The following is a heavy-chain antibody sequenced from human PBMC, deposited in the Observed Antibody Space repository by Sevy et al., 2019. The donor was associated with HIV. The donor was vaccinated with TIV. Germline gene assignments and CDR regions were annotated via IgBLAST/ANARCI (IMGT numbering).Heavy chain of an antibody. J-gene: IGHJ6*02. Sequence: GGSLRLSCAASGFTFSSYAMHWVRQAPGKGLEWVAVISYDGSNKYYADSVKGRFTISRDNSKNTLYLQMNSLRAEETAVYYCARDQYYYDSSGYRYYYYGMDVWGQGTTVTVSS. V-gene: IGHV3-30*04. D-gene: IGHD3-22*01. CDR2: ISYDGSNK. CDR3: ARDQYYYDSSGYRYYYYGMDV. CDR1: GFTFSSYA.